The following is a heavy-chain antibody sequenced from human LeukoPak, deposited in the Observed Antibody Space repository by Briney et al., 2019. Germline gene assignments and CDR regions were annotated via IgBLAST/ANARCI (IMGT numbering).Heavy chain of an antibody. V-gene: IGHV1-18*01. CDR1: GYTFASYG. J-gene: IGHJ5*02. Sequence: ASVKVSCKDSGYTFASYGISWVRQAPGQGLEWMGWISAYNGNTNFAQKFQGRVTMTTDTSASTAYMELRSLRSDDTAVYYCARDPLSLQLNSNWFDTWGRGTLVTVSS. CDR3: ARDPLSLQLNSNWFDT. D-gene: IGHD6-13*01. CDR2: ISAYNGNT.